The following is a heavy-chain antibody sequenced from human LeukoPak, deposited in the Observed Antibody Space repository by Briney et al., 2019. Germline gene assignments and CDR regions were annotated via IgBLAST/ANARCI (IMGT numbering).Heavy chain of an antibody. Sequence: PGGSLRLSCAASGFTFDDYAMHWVRQAPGKGLEWVSGISWNSGSIGYADSVKGRFTISRDNAKNSLYLQMNSLRAEDTALYYCTKENPTVSWGQGTLVTVSS. CDR1: GFTFDDYA. V-gene: IGHV3-9*01. J-gene: IGHJ4*02. CDR3: TKENPTVS. D-gene: IGHD4-17*01. CDR2: ISWNSGSI.